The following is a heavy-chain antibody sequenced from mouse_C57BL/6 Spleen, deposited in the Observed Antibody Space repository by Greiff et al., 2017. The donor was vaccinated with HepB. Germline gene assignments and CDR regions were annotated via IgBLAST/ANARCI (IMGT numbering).Heavy chain of an antibody. D-gene: IGHD2-12*01. CDR2: IYPGDGDT. V-gene: IGHV1-80*01. Sequence: QVQLKQSGAELVKPGASVKISCKASGYAFSSYWMNWVKQRPGKGLEWIGQIYPGDGDTNYNGKFKGKATLTADKSSSTAYMQLSSLTSEDSAVYFCARWGYYSPFDYWGQGTTLTVSS. CDR1: GYAFSSYW. J-gene: IGHJ2*01. CDR3: ARWGYYSPFDY.